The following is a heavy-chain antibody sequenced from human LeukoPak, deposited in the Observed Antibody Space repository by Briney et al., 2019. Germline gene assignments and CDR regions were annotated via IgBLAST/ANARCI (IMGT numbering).Heavy chain of an antibody. V-gene: IGHV4-4*09. CDR2: IHHSGST. CDR1: NSSISSYY. CDR3: ARGAPPQN. Sequence: SETLSLTCTVSNSSISSYYWNWIRQTPGKGLEWIGYIHHSGSTNYNPSLESRVSISLDTSKKQFFLRLSSVTAADTAVYYCARGAPPQNWGQGTLVTVSS. J-gene: IGHJ4*02.